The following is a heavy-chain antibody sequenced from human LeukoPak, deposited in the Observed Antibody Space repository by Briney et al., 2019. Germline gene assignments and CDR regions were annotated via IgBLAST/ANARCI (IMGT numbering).Heavy chain of an antibody. CDR3: AKDVFGGGNFY. CDR1: GFTFSSYS. Sequence: GGSLRLSCAASGFTFSSYSMNWVRQAPGKGLEYVSTISSNGGKTYYADSLKGRFTISRDNSNNILFLQMSGLRTEDTALYYCAKDVFGGGNFYWGQGTLVTVSS. CDR2: ISSNGGKT. J-gene: IGHJ4*02. D-gene: IGHD2-21*01. V-gene: IGHV3-64D*09.